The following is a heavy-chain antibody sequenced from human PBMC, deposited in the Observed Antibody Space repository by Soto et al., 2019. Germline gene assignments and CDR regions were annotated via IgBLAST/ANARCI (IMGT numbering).Heavy chain of an antibody. V-gene: IGHV1-69*01. J-gene: IGHJ4*02. CDR2: FIPIFGTT. D-gene: IGHD3-22*01. CDR3: TRDRGRRYNDGRGYYYSAY. Sequence: QVHLVQSGAEVKKPGSSVKVSCKASGGTFSSYAISWVRQAPGQGLEWMGGFIPIFGTTNYALKFQGRVTITADESTSTAYMELSSLRSEDTAVYYCTRDRGRRYNDGRGYYYSAYWGQGTLVTVSS. CDR1: GGTFSSYA.